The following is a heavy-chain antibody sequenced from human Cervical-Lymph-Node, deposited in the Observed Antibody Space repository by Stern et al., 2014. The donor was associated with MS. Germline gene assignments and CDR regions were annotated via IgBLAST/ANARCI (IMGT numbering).Heavy chain of an antibody. D-gene: IGHD3-10*01. CDR2: IVTIFAAT. V-gene: IGHV1-69*01. CDR1: GGTFSTYT. Sequence: MQLVESGAEVKKPGSSVKVSCKASGGTFSTYTISWVRQAPGQGLEWMGGIVTIFAATNYAQKFRGRVTISADESTSTAYMELSSLISEDTAVYYCATGGSGYFDYWGQGTLVTVSS. CDR3: ATGGSGYFDY. J-gene: IGHJ4*02.